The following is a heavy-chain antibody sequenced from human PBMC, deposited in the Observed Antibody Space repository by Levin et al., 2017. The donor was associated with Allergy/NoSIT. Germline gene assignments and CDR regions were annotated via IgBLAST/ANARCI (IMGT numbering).Heavy chain of an antibody. CDR3: ARDTTQTGEAFDY. V-gene: IGHV3-33*01. J-gene: IGHJ4*02. CDR1: GFTFSTYG. D-gene: IGHD7-27*01. Sequence: LSLTCAASGFTFSTYGMHWVRQAPGKGLEWVAVIWYDGSDKYYADSVKGRFTISRDNSKNTLYLQMNSLRAEDTAVYYCARDTTQTGEAFDYWGQGTLVTVSS. CDR2: IWYDGSDK.